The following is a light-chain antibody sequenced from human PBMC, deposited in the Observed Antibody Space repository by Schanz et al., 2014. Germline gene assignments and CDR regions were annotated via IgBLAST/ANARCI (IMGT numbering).Light chain of an antibody. CDR1: QSVSSN. V-gene: IGKV3-15*01. Sequence: EIVMTQSPATLSVSPGERATLSCRASQSVSSNLAWYQQKPGQAPRLLIYGASTRATDIPARFSGSGSGTEFTLTISSLQSEDFAVYYCQQYSNWPSWTFGQGTKVEIK. J-gene: IGKJ1*01. CDR2: GAS. CDR3: QQYSNWPSWT.